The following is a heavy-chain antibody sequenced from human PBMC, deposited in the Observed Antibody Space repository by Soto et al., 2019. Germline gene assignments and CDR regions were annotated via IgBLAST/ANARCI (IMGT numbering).Heavy chain of an antibody. V-gene: IGHV1-69*13. CDR3: ARGRTIFGVVNFDY. J-gene: IGHJ4*02. CDR1: GGTYSNSP. Sequence: SVKVACKASGGTYSNSPVGWVRLAPGQGLEWMGGVIPIFSVMKYAEKFQGRVTFTADDSTSTVYMELSSLTSEDTAVYYCARGRTIFGVVNFDYWDQGTPVTVSS. D-gene: IGHD3-3*01. CDR2: VIPIFSVM.